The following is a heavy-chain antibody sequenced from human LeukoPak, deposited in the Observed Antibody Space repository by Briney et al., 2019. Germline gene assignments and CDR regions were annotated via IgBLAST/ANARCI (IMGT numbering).Heavy chain of an antibody. Sequence: NPSETLSLTCTVSGDSMIRYYWNWIRQPPGRGLEWIGYMSYSGSTNYNPSLNSRVTISLDKSKNQVSLTLSSVTAADTAIYYYASLTGGVGARRFDYWGQGTLVTVSS. CDR3: ASLTGGVGARRFDY. J-gene: IGHJ4*02. D-gene: IGHD1-26*01. CDR2: MSYSGST. V-gene: IGHV4-59*08. CDR1: GDSMIRYY.